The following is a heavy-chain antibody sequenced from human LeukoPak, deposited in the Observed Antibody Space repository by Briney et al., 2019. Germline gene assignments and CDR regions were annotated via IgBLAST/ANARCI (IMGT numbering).Heavy chain of an antibody. J-gene: IGHJ4*02. V-gene: IGHV1-18*01. CDR2: ISAYNGNT. CDR3: ARTSSGYYYPLLY. Sequence: ASVKVSCKASGYTFTSYGISWVRQAPGQGREWMGWISAYNGNTNYAQKLQGRVTMTTDTSTSTAYLELRGLRSDDTAVYYCARTSSGYYYPLLYWGQGTLVTVSS. CDR1: GYTFTSYG. D-gene: IGHD3-22*01.